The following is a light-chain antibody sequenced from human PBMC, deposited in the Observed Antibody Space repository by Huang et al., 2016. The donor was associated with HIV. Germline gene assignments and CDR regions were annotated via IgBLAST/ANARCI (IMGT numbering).Light chain of an antibody. J-gene: IGKJ1*01. Sequence: DIQMTQSPSSLSAFVGDTVTITCRASQGIRTSVAWYQQKPGKAPKLLLYSTSRLESGVPSRFRGGGSGTDYTLTINSLQLDDFATYYCQQYYTSPTFGQGSKVEIK. CDR1: QGIRTS. V-gene: IGKV1-NL1*01. CDR2: STS. CDR3: QQYYTSPT.